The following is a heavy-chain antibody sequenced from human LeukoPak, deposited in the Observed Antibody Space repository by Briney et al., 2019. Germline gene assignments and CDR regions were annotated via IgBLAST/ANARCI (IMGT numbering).Heavy chain of an antibody. CDR2: VYNSGNT. V-gene: IGHV4-59*01. Sequence: SETLSLTCTVSGDSISSYYWNWIRQPPGKGLEWIGYVYNSGNTNYNPSLKSRVTISVDTSKNQFSLKLSSVTAADTAVYYCASGHNYCDSGWFDPWGQGTLVTVSS. D-gene: IGHD3-22*01. CDR3: ASGHNYCDSGWFDP. CDR1: GDSISSYY. J-gene: IGHJ5*02.